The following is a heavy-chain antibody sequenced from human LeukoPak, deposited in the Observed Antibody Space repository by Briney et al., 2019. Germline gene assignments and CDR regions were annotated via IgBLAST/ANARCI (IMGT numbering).Heavy chain of an antibody. J-gene: IGHJ3*02. Sequence: ASVKVSCKASGYTFTSYGISWVRQAPGQGLEWTGWISAYNGNTNYAQKLQGRVTMTTDTSTSTAYMELRSLRSDDTAVYYCARDRCWSSSWSACDAFDIWGQGTMVTVSS. CDR3: ARDRCWSSSWSACDAFDI. CDR2: ISAYNGNT. D-gene: IGHD6-13*01. V-gene: IGHV1-18*01. CDR1: GYTFTSYG.